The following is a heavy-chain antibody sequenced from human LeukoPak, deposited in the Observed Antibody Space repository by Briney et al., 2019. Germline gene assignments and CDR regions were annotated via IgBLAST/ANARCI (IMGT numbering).Heavy chain of an antibody. Sequence: KSSETLSLTCTVSGGSISSYYWSWIRQPPGKGLEWIGYIYYSGSTNYNPSLKSRVTISVDTSKNQFSLKLSSVTAADTAVYYCARETGVARKFDPWGQGTLVTVSS. V-gene: IGHV4-59*01. CDR1: GGSISSYY. CDR3: ARETGVARKFDP. CDR2: IYYSGST. J-gene: IGHJ5*02. D-gene: IGHD5-12*01.